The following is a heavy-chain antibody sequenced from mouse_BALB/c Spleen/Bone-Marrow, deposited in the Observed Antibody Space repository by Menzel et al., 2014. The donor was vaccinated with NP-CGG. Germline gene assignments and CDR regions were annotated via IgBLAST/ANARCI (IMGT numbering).Heavy chain of an antibody. D-gene: IGHD1-2*01. Sequence: QVQLQQSGPELVRPGVSVKISCKGFGYTFTGYAIHWVKPSHAKTLEWIGVISSYSGNTNYNQKFKGRATMTVDKSSSTAYMELARLTSEDSAIYYCASTAGTQYDYFAYWGQGTTLTVSS. V-gene: IGHV1-67*01. CDR1: GYTFTGYA. CDR2: ISSYSGNT. J-gene: IGHJ2*01. CDR3: ASTAGTQYDYFAY.